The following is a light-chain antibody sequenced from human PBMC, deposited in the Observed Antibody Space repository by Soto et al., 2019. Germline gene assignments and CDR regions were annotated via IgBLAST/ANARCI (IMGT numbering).Light chain of an antibody. V-gene: IGKV1-33*01. CDR2: DVS. J-gene: IGKJ2*01. CDR3: QQYDSRPNT. CDR1: QDITLY. Sequence: DIQMTQSPSSLSASVGDRVTITCQASQDITLYLNWYQHKPGKAPNLLIHDVSTLETGAPARFSGRGSGTTFTLTIINLQPEDVATYYCQQYDSRPNTFGQGTKVDIK.